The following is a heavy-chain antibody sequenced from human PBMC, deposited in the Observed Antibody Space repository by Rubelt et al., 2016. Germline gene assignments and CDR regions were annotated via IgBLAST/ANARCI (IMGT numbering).Heavy chain of an antibody. D-gene: IGHD5-18*01. J-gene: IGHJ4*02. CDR3: ARGLNGWDTSPVDC. V-gene: IGHV7-4-1*02. CDR1: GYTFTSYA. Sequence: QVQLVQSGSELKKPGASVQVSCKAFGYTFTSYAINWVRQAPGQGLEWMGWVNTNTGNPTFAVDFTGRFVFSLDTSVGTAYLQIRRQKAEDTAVYYGARGLNGWDTSPVDCWGQGALVTVSS. CDR2: VNTNTGNP.